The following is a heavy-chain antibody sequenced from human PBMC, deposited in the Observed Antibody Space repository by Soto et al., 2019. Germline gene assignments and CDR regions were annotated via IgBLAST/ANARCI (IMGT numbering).Heavy chain of an antibody. V-gene: IGHV1-69*13. CDR1: GGTFSSYS. Sequence: GASVKVSCKASGGTFSSYSISWVRQAPGQGLEWMGGIIPIFGTANYAQKFQGRVTITADESTSTAYMELSSLRSEDTAVYYCARLRLGELSPKDYWGQGTLVTVSS. CDR2: IIPIFGTA. J-gene: IGHJ4*02. D-gene: IGHD3-16*02. CDR3: ARLRLGELSPKDY.